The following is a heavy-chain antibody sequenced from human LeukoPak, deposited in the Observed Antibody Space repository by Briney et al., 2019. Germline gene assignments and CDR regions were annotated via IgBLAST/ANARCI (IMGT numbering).Heavy chain of an antibody. J-gene: IGHJ4*02. CDR3: ARDLGSWEYYDSSGYFDY. V-gene: IGHV3-48*01. CDR2: ISSSSTI. D-gene: IGHD3-22*01. CDR1: GFTFSSYI. Sequence: GGSLRLSCAASGFTFSSYIMNWVRQAPGKGLEWVSYISSSSTIYYADSVKGRFTISRDNAKNSLYLQMNSLRAEDTAVYYCARDLGSWEYYDSSGYFDYWGQGTLVTVSS.